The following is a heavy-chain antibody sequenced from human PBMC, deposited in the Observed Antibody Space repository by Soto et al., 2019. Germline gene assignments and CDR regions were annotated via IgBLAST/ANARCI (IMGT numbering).Heavy chain of an antibody. CDR3: VRVGRLGGY. CDR2: IKEDGSGK. J-gene: IGHJ4*02. D-gene: IGHD3-16*01. CDR1: GFTFSSYW. V-gene: IGHV3-7*03. Sequence: GGSLRLSCTASGFTFSSYWMSWVRQAPGKGLGWVANIKEDGSGKYYVDSVKGRFSISRDNARNSLYLQMNSLRVEDTAVYYCVRVGRLGGYWGQGALVTISS.